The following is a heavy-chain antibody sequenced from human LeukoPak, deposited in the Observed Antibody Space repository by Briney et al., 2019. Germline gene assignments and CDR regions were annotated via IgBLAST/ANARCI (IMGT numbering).Heavy chain of an antibody. V-gene: IGHV1-18*01. J-gene: IGHJ5*02. CDR1: GYTFASYG. CDR3: ARDPKNSGWFAP. Sequence: GASVKVSCKASGYTFASYGISCVRQAPGQGLEWMGWISAYNGNTNYAQKLQGRVTMTTDTSTSTAYIELRSLRSDDTAVYYCARDPKNSGWFAPWGQGTLVTVSS. D-gene: IGHD6-25*01. CDR2: ISAYNGNT.